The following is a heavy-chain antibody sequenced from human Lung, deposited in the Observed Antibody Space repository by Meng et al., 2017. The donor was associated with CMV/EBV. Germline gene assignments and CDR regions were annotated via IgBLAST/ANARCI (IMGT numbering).Heavy chain of an antibody. CDR2: IYHSGST. J-gene: IGHJ4*02. CDR3: ARADKVRFDY. V-gene: IGHV4-4*02. CDR1: GGSMCSTNW. Sequence: VRVQGSGPGLVKASGTLSLPCAASGGSMCSTNWWSWVRQPPGTGLEWIGEIYHSGSTNYNPSLKSRVSISVDKSKNQFSLKLSSVTAADTAVYYCARADKVRFDYWGQGTLVTVSS.